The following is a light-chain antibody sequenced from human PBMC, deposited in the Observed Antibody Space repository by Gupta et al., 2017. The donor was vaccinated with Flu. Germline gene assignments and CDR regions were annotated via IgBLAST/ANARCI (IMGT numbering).Light chain of an antibody. CDR3: QQRYSWPPLT. CDR2: DAS. J-gene: IGKJ4*01. Sequence: ATLSLSPGERATLSCRASQSVRSYLAWYQHKPGQAPRLLIYDASNRATGIPARFSGSGSGTDFTLTISSLEPEDSAVYYCQQRYSWPPLTFGGGTKVEIK. CDR1: QSVRSY. V-gene: IGKV3-11*01.